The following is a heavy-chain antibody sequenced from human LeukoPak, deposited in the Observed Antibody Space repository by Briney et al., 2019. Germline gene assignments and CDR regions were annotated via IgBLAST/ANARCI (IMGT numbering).Heavy chain of an antibody. CDR2: IIPIFGTA. J-gene: IGHJ6*03. CDR1: GGTFINYA. CDR3: ARSYEPYYYYYYMDV. V-gene: IGHV1-69*05. D-gene: IGHD3-3*01. Sequence: ASVKVSCKASGGTFINYAISWVRQAPGQGLEWMGGIIPIFGTANYAQKFQGRVTITTDESTSTAYMELSSLRSEGTAVYYCARSYEPYYYYYYMDVWGKGTTVTVSS.